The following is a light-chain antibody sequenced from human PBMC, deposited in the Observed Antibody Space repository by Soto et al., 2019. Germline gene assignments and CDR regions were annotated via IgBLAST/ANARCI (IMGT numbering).Light chain of an antibody. J-gene: IGKJ4*01. CDR2: GAS. CDR3: QQYNNWPLT. CDR1: QSVSNN. Sequence: EIVLTQSPGTLSLSPGERSTLSCRASQSVSNNYLAWYQQKPGQAPRLPIYGASNRATGIPDRFSGSGSGTEFTLTISSLQSEDLAIYYCQQYNNWPLTFGGGTKVDIK. V-gene: IGKV3D-15*01.